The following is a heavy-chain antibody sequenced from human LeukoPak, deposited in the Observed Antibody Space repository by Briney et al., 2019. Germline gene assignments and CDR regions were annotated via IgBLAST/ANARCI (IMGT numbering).Heavy chain of an antibody. V-gene: IGHV3-74*01. CDR2: SNSDGSST. CDR3: ARDSSGWS. Sequence: PGGSLRLSCAASGFTLSSYWMHWVRQAPGKGLIWVSRSNSDGSSTSYADSVQGRFTISRDNAKNTLYLQMNSLRADDTAVYYCARDSSGWSWGQGTLVTVSS. J-gene: IGHJ4*02. D-gene: IGHD6-19*01. CDR1: GFTLSSYW.